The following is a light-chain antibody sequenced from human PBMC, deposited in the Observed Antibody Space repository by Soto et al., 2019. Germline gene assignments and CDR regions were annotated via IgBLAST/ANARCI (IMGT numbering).Light chain of an antibody. CDR1: SSDVGGYNF. Sequence: QSVLTQPASVSGSPGQSITISCTGTSSDVGGYNFVSWYQQHPGKAPKLMIYDVSYRPSGVSNRFSGSKSGNTASLTISGLQAEDEADYYCSSYTSSNTRVVFGGGTKLTVL. V-gene: IGLV2-14*01. CDR3: SSYTSSNTRVV. J-gene: IGLJ2*01. CDR2: DVS.